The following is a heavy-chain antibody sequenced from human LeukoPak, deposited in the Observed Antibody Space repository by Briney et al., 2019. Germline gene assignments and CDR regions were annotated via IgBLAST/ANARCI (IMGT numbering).Heavy chain of an antibody. J-gene: IGHJ6*02. Sequence: GASLQISCKGSGYIFTSYWIDWVRQMPGKGLEWMGIIYPGDSDTRYSPSFQGQVTISADKSISTAYLQWSSLKASDTAMYYCARVSVAGTSYYYYYGMDVWGQGTTVTVSS. CDR1: GYIFTSYW. CDR2: IYPGDSDT. D-gene: IGHD6-19*01. CDR3: ARVSVAGTSYYYYYGMDV. V-gene: IGHV5-51*01.